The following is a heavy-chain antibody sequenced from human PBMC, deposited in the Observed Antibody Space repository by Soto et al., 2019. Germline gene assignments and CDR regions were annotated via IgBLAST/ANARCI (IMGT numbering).Heavy chain of an antibody. D-gene: IGHD2-15*01. CDR1: GGTFSKYT. CDR2: IIPIFGAA. CDR3: ARDGNGSSLAY. Sequence: SVKVSCKASGGTFSKYTISWVRQAPGQGLEWMAGIIPIFGAAKAAQKFQGRVALTADESTTTAYMELSSLKSDDTAIYYCARDGNGSSLAYWGQGTLVTVSS. V-gene: IGHV1-69*13. J-gene: IGHJ4*02.